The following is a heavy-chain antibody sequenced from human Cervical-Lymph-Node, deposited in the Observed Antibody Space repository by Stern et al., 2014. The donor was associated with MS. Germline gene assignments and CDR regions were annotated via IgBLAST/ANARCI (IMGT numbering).Heavy chain of an antibody. V-gene: IGHV1-69*01. CDR2: LFPGFGTP. CDR1: GGTFRKVP. D-gene: IGHD6-13*01. Sequence: VQLVESGAEVTKPGSSVKVSCKASGGTFRKVPSIWGRQSPGQGLEWKGGLFPGFGTPPYAQEFRRRVTITADVSTSTVYMELSSLRSDDTAVYYCALSSETSDRWYSLGYDLWGQGTLVTVSS. J-gene: IGHJ5*02. CDR3: ALSSETSDRWYSLGYDL.